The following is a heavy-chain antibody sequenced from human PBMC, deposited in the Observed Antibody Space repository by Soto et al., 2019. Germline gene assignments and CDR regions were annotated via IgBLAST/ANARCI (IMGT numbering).Heavy chain of an antibody. J-gene: IGHJ3*02. V-gene: IGHV4-31*03. CDR2: ISYSGST. CDR3: AREGAGPKGSTSWPDDAFDI. D-gene: IGHD6-13*01. Sequence: QVQLQESGPGLVKPSQTLSLTCTVSGGSINSGGYYWSWIRQHPGKGLEWIGYISYSGSTYYNSSLKRRVTISVDTSKNQFSLKLTSVTAADTAVSYCAREGAGPKGSTSWPDDAFDIWGQGTMVTVSS. CDR1: GGSINSGGYY.